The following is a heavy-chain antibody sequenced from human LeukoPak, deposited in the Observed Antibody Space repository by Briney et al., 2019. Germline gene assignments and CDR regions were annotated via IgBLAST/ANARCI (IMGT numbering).Heavy chain of an antibody. V-gene: IGHV1-2*02. D-gene: IGHD3-10*01. CDR3: ARVAHQDNYGELNWFDP. Sequence: ASVKVSCKASGYTFTRSAMNWVRQAPGQGLEWMGWINPNSGGTNYAQKFQGRVTMTRDTSISTAYMELSRLRSDDTAVYYCARVAHQDNYGELNWFDPWGQGTLVTVSS. CDR1: GYTFTRSA. J-gene: IGHJ5*02. CDR2: INPNSGGT.